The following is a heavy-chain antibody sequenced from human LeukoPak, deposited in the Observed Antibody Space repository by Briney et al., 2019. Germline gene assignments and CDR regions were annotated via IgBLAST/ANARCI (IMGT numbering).Heavy chain of an antibody. CDR2: IRWNSGSI. V-gene: IGHV3-9*01. CDR3: AKDIGYYYGMDV. Sequence: GGSLRLSCAASGFTFDDYAMHWVRRAPGKGLEWVSGIRWNSGSIVYADSVKGRFTISRHNAKNSLYLQMNSLRAEDTALYYCAKDIGYYYGMDVWGQGTTVTVSS. J-gene: IGHJ6*02. CDR1: GFTFDDYA.